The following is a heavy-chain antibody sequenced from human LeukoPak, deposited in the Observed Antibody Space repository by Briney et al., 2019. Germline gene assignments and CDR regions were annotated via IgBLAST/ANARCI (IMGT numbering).Heavy chain of an antibody. J-gene: IGHJ4*02. V-gene: IGHV3-30*04. CDR3: EREGDYYGSGSYYISPVDY. Sequence: PGSSLRLSCAASGFTFSSYAMHSVRQAPGKGREWVAVMSYDGSNEYYADSVKCPFTIFRDSSKSTLYLQMNSLRADDTALYYCEREGDYYGSGSYYISPVDYLGQGTLVNVS. D-gene: IGHD3-10*01. CDR1: GFTFSSYA. CDR2: MSYDGSNE.